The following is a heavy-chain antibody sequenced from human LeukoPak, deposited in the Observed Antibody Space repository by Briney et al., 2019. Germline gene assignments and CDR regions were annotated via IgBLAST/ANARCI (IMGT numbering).Heavy chain of an antibody. CDR2: ISGSGGTT. V-gene: IGHV3-23*01. Sequence: PGGSLRLSCAASGFTFSSYAMSWVRQAPGKGLEWVSVISGSGGTTYYADSVKGWFTISRDNSKNMLFLQMNSLRAEDTALYYCAKLTSLYFFDYWGQGTLVTVSS. CDR1: GFTFSSYA. J-gene: IGHJ4*02. CDR3: AKLTSLYFFDY.